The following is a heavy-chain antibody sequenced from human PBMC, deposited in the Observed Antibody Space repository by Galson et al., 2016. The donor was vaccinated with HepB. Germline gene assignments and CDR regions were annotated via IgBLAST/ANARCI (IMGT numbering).Heavy chain of an antibody. CDR1: GFTFSSYW. Sequence: SLRLSCAASGFTFSSYWMSWVRQAPGKRLEWVANIKQDGSEEYYVDSVKGRFTISRDNAKNSLYLQMNSLRAEDTAVYYCARRRGSGSHDYWGQGTLVTVSS. D-gene: IGHD3-10*01. J-gene: IGHJ4*02. CDR3: ARRRGSGSHDY. V-gene: IGHV3-7*05. CDR2: IKQDGSEE.